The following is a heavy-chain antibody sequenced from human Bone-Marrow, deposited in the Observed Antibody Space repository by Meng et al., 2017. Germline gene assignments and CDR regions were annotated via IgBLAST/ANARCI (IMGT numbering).Heavy chain of an antibody. CDR1: GYSFPNYW. Sequence: QGQLVPAGAALKNPGASGNDACKPSGYSFPNYWRHWGRRAPGQGLEWMGRINPKSGDTHYAQRFQRRVTKTGDTSISTAYMELSGLRSDDTAMYYCARDEYISAAGKLFGDYWGQGTLVTVSS. J-gene: IGHJ4*02. CDR2: INPKSGDT. V-gene: IGHV1-2*06. CDR3: ARDEYISAAGKLFGDY. D-gene: IGHD6-13*01.